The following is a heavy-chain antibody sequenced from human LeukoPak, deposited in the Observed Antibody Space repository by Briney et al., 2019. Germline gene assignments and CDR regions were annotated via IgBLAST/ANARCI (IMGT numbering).Heavy chain of an antibody. V-gene: IGHV3-30*18. CDR2: ISHDGSNK. Sequence: GGSLRLSCAASGFTFSYYGMHWVLQAPGRGLDWMEVISHDGSNKYYADSVKGRSTISRDNSKTTLYLQMNSLRPEDTSVYYCAKPGKRRVVTITDFDYWGQGTLVTVSS. J-gene: IGHJ4*02. D-gene: IGHD3-22*01. CDR3: AKPGKRRVVTITDFDY. CDR1: GFTFSYYG.